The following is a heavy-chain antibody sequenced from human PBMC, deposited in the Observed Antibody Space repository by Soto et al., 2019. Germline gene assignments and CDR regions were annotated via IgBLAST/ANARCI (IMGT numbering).Heavy chain of an antibody. V-gene: IGHV3-23*01. CDR3: ARTDRYDSPSTGWANRFDY. D-gene: IGHD2-8*02. CDR1: GFTFSNYA. J-gene: IGHJ4*02. Sequence: EVQLLESGGGLVQPGGSLRPFCAASGFTFSNYAVTWVRQAPGEGLEWVSTLTRDGPAYFGDAVKGRFTISRDNSKNMVYLQMNSLRVDDTAVYYCARTDRYDSPSTGWANRFDYWGQGTLVTVSS. CDR2: LTRDGPA.